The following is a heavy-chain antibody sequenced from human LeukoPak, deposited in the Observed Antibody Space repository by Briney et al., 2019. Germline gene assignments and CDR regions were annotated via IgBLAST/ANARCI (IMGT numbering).Heavy chain of an antibody. CDR1: GGSISTYY. J-gene: IGHJ5*02. CDR3: ARGRGDARGTSFDP. CDR2: IYYTGST. Sequence: PSETQSLTRIVSGGSISTYYWSWIRQPPGKGLEWIGYIYYTGSTTYNPSLKSRVSISVDTSKNKFSLDLNSVSAADTAVYYCARGRGDARGTSFDPWGQGTLVTVSS. D-gene: IGHD3-10*01. V-gene: IGHV4-59*01.